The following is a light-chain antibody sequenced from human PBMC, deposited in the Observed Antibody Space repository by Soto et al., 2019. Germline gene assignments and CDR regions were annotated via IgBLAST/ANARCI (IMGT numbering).Light chain of an antibody. CDR3: SSYAGSNNYV. J-gene: IGLJ1*01. CDR1: SSDVGRYNY. CDR2: EVS. V-gene: IGLV2-8*01. Sequence: QSALTQPPSASGSPGQSVTISCTGTSSDVGRYNYVSWYQPHPGKAPKLMIYEVSKRPSGVPDRFSGSKSGNTASLTVSGLQAEDEADYYCSSYAGSNNYVFGTGTKLTVL.